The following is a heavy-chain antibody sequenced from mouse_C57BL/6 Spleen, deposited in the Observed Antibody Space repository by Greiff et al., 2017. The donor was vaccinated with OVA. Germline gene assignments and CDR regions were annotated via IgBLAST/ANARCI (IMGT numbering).Heavy chain of an antibody. Sequence: VQLQQSGPELVKPGASVKISCKASGYTFTDYYMNWVKQSHGKSLEWIGDINPNNGGTSYNQKFKGKATLTVDKSSSTAYMELRSLTSEDSAVYYCARYYYGSSLYFDVWGTGTTVTVSS. CDR2: INPNNGGT. D-gene: IGHD1-1*01. CDR3: ARYYYGSSLYFDV. CDR1: GYTFTDYY. V-gene: IGHV1-26*01. J-gene: IGHJ1*03.